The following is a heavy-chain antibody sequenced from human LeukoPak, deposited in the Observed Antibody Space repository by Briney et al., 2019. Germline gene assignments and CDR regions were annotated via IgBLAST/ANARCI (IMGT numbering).Heavy chain of an antibody. J-gene: IGHJ4*02. CDR1: GFTFDDYA. Sequence: GGSLRLSYAASGFTFDDYAMHWVRQAPGKGLEWVSGISWNSGSIGYADSVKGRFTISRDNAKNSLYLQMNSLRAEDTALYYCAKNAADEDYYFDYWGQGTLVTVSS. CDR3: AKNAADEDYYFDY. CDR2: ISWNSGSI. V-gene: IGHV3-9*01. D-gene: IGHD2-15*01.